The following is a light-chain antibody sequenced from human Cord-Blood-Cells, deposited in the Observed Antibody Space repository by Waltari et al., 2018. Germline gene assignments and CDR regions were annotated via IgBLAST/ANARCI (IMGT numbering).Light chain of an antibody. CDR1: QSISSY. Sequence: DIQMTQSSSSLSASVGDRVTITCRASQSISSYLNWYQQKPGKAPKLLIYAASSLQIGVPSRFSGSGSGTDFTLTISSLQPEDFATYYCQQSYSTPWTFGQGTKVEIK. CDR2: AAS. CDR3: QQSYSTPWT. V-gene: IGKV1-39*01. J-gene: IGKJ1*01.